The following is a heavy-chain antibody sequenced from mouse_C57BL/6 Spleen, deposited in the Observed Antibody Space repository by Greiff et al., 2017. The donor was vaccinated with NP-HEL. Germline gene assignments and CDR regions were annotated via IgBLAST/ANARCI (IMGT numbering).Heavy chain of an antibody. CDR2: IDPENGDT. Sequence: VQLQQSGAELVRPGASVKLSCTASGFNIKDDYMHWVKQRPEQGLEWIGWIDPENGDTEYASKVQGKATITADTSSNTAYLQLSSLTSEDTAVYYCTTGSNSYYAMDYWGQGTSVTVSS. V-gene: IGHV14-4*01. J-gene: IGHJ4*01. CDR1: GFNIKDDY. CDR3: TTGSNSYYAMDY. D-gene: IGHD2-5*01.